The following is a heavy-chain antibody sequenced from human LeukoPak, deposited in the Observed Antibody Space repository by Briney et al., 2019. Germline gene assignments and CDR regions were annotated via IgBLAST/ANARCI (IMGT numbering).Heavy chain of an antibody. Sequence: SVKVSCKASGGTFSSYAISWVRQAPGQGLEWMGGIIPIFGTANYAQKFQGRVTITADESTSTAYMELSSLRSEDTAVYYCARSILLEWLLYPYYYYYMDVWGKGTTVTVSS. CDR1: GGTFSSYA. D-gene: IGHD3-3*01. J-gene: IGHJ6*03. CDR2: IIPIFGTA. CDR3: ARSILLEWLLYPYYYYYMDV. V-gene: IGHV1-69*13.